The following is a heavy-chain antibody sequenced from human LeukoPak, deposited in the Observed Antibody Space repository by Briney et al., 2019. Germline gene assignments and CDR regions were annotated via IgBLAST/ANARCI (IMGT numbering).Heavy chain of an antibody. CDR1: GFTFSSYA. CDR2: ISGSGGST. CDR3: AKGAQYSSSWSDAFDI. D-gene: IGHD6-13*01. Sequence: GGSLRLSCAASGFTFSSYAMSGVRQAPGKGLKWVSAISGSGGSTYYADSVKGRFTISRDNSKNTLYLQMNSLRAEDTAVYYCAKGAQYSSSWSDAFDIWGQGTMVTVSS. V-gene: IGHV3-23*01. J-gene: IGHJ3*02.